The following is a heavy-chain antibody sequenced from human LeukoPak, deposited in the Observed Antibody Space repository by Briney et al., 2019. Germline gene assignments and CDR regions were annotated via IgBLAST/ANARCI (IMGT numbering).Heavy chain of an antibody. CDR2: IYHSGST. V-gene: IGHV4-38-2*01. CDR1: GYSISSDYY. Sequence: PSETLSLTCAVSGYSISSDYYWGWIRQPPGKGLEWIGSIYHSGSTYYNPSLKSRVTISVDTSKNQFSLKLSSVTAADTAVYYCARVLTTRSVTARDYWGQGTLVTVS. J-gene: IGHJ4*02. CDR3: ARVLTTRSVTARDY. D-gene: IGHD1-1*01.